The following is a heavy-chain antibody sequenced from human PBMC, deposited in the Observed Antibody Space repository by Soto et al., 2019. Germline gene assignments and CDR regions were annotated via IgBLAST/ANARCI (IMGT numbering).Heavy chain of an antibody. CDR1: GYTFTSYD. CDR3: AIRRIAARPIYYYYGMDV. D-gene: IGHD6-6*01. Sequence: GASVKVSCKASGYTFTSYDINWVRQATGQGLEWMGWMNPNSGNTGYAQKFQGRVTMTRNTSISTAYMELSSLRSEDTAVYYCAIRRIAARPIYYYYGMDVWGQGTTVTVSS. CDR2: MNPNSGNT. V-gene: IGHV1-8*01. J-gene: IGHJ6*02.